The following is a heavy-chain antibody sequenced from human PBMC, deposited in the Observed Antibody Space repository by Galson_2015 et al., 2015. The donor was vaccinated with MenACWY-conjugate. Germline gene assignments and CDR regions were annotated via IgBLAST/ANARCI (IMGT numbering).Heavy chain of an antibody. CDR1: GFTFSSYW. CDR2: INSDGSST. D-gene: IGHD2-2*01. Sequence: SLRLSCAASGFTFSSYWMHWVRHAPGKGLVWVSLINSDGSSTSYADSVKGRFTISRDNAKNTLYLQMNSLRAEDTAEYYCAVYCSSTRCYGASGGYWGQGTLVTVSS. V-gene: IGHV3-74*01. J-gene: IGHJ4*02. CDR3: AVYCSSTRCYGASGGY.